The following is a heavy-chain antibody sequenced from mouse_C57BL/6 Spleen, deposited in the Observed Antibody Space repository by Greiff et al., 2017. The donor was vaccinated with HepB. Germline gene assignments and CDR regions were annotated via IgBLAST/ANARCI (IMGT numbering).Heavy chain of an antibody. CDR1: GYTFTSYW. J-gene: IGHJ4*01. CDR2: IHPNSGST. CDR3: TRREVYYGYDRGMDY. D-gene: IGHD2-2*01. V-gene: IGHV1-64*01. Sequence: QVHVKQPGAELVKPGASVKLSCKASGYTFTSYWMHWVKQRPGQGLEWIGMIHPNSGSTNYNEKFKSKATLTVDKSSSTAYMQLSSLTSEDSAVYYCTRREVYYGYDRGMDYWGQGTSVTVSS.